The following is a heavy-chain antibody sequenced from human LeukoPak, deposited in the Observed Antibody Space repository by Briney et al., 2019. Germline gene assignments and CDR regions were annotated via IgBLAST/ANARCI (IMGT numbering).Heavy chain of an antibody. V-gene: IGHV3-30*18. CDR3: AKVQFTVTTAADYYYYGMDV. Sequence: PGGSLRLSCAASGFTFSRAAMTWIRQAPGKGLEWVAVISYDGSNKYYADSVKGRFTISRDNSKNTLYLQMNSLRAEDTAVYYCAKVQFTVTTAADYYYYGMDVWGQGTTVTVSS. CDR2: ISYDGSNK. D-gene: IGHD4-17*01. J-gene: IGHJ6*02. CDR1: GFTFSRAA.